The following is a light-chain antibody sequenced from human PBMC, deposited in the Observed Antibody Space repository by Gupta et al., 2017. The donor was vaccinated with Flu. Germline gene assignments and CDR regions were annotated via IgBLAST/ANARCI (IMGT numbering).Light chain of an antibody. J-gene: IGKJ3*01. Sequence: PGTLSLSPGEAATLSCRASQRATIAWYQQKPGQAPRLLIYGAYHRAAGIPDRFSGSGSGTDFILTISRLEPEDFAVYYCQQYVTAPPVVTFGPGTKVDVK. CDR3: QQYVTAPPVVT. CDR2: GAY. CDR1: QRAT. V-gene: IGKV3-20*01.